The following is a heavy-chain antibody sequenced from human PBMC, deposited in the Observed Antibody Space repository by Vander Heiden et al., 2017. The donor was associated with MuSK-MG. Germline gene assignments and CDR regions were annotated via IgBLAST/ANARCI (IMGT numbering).Heavy chain of an antibody. CDR3: ARSRVNDILTGYSDMDV. J-gene: IGHJ6*02. D-gene: IGHD3-9*01. Sequence: QVQLQQWGAGLLKPSETLSLTCAVYGGSFSGYYWSWIRQPPGKVLEWIGEINHSGSTNCKPSLKSRVTISVDTSKNQFSLKLSSVTAADTAVYYCARSRVNDILTGYSDMDVWGQGTTVTVSS. V-gene: IGHV4-34*01. CDR2: INHSGST. CDR1: GGSFSGYY.